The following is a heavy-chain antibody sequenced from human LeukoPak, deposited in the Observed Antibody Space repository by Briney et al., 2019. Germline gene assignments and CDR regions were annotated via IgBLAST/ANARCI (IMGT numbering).Heavy chain of an antibody. Sequence: SETLSLICTVSGGSINSYYWTWIRQPAGKGLEWIGRIYTGGSTNYNPSLESRVTMSVDTSKNQFSLKLNSVTAADTAVYYCARQEGGIVGPYWGQGTLVTVSS. D-gene: IGHD1-26*01. J-gene: IGHJ4*02. CDR2: IYTGGST. CDR1: GGSINSYY. V-gene: IGHV4-4*07. CDR3: ARQEGGIVGPY.